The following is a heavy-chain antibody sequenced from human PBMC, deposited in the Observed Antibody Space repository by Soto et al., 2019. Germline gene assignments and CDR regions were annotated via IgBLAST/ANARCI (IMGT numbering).Heavy chain of an antibody. J-gene: IGHJ4*02. V-gene: IGHV4-30-2*01. CDR3: ARGNVVAIHY. Sequence: SETLSLTCAVSGGSISSGGYSWSWIRQPPGKGLEWIGYIYHSGSTYYNPSLKSRVTISVDRSKNQFSLKLSSVTAADTAVYYCARGNVVAIHYWGQGTLVTVS. CDR1: GGSISSGGYS. D-gene: IGHD2-21*01. CDR2: IYHSGST.